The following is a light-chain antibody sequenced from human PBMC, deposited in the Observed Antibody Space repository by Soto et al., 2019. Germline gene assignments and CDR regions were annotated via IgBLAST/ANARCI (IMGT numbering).Light chain of an antibody. CDR3: QQYEMLPT. V-gene: IGKV3-20*01. Sequence: ASQSVSGNFLAWYQERPGQAPRLLIYGASSRATGIPDRFMGSGSGTDFTFSVIRLQPEEISTYLWQQYEMLPTFGQGTRLEIK. CDR1: QSVSGNF. J-gene: IGKJ5*01. CDR2: GAS.